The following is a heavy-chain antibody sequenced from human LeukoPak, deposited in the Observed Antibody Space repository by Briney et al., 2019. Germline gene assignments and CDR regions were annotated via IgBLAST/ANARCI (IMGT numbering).Heavy chain of an antibody. Sequence: QKLQDRVTMTTDTSTSTAYMELRSLRSDDTAVYYCARDRGSVTVLDYWGQGTLVIVSS. D-gene: IGHD2-21*02. CDR3: ARDRGSVTVLDY. V-gene: IGHV1-18*01. J-gene: IGHJ4*02.